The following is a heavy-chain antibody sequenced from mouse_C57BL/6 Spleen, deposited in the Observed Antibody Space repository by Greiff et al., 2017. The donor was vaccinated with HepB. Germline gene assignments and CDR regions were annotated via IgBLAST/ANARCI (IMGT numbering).Heavy chain of an antibody. CDR1: GYTFTSYW. CDR2: IDPSDSYT. V-gene: IGHV1-50*01. Sequence: QVQLQQPGAELVKPGASVKLSCKASGYTFTSYWMQWVKQRPGQGLEWIGEIDPSDSYTNYNQKFKGKATLTVDTSSSTAYMQLSSLTSEDSAVYYCASSPLYYGSSGAWFAYWGQGTLVTVSA. J-gene: IGHJ3*01. CDR3: ASSPLYYGSSGAWFAY. D-gene: IGHD1-1*01.